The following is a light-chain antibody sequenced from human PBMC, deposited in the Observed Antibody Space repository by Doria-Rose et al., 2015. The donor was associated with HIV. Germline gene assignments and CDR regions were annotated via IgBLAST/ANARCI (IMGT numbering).Light chain of an antibody. CDR2: DRS. V-gene: IGKV3-20*01. J-gene: IGKJ1*01. CDR1: QSFSSTY. CDR3: HQYGTSWT. Sequence: EIVLTQSPGTLSLSPGERATLSCRASQSFSSTYLAWYQQKPGQAPSLLIYDRSTRATGIADRFSASGSRTDFTLTINRLEPEDFALYYCHQYGTSWTSGQGTKVEI.